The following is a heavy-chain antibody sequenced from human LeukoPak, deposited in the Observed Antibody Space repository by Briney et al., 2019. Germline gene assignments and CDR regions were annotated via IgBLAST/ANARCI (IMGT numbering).Heavy chain of an antibody. V-gene: IGHV1-69*13. Sequence: GASVKVSCKASRGTFSSYAISWVRQAPGQGLEWMGGIIPIFGTANYAQKFQGRVKITADESTSTAYMELSSLRSDDTAVYYCARDRRGRYCSSISCYLGCFGPWGQGTLVTVSS. CDR1: RGTFSSYA. CDR3: ARDRRGRYCSSISCYLGCFGP. J-gene: IGHJ5*02. D-gene: IGHD2-2*01. CDR2: IIPIFGTA.